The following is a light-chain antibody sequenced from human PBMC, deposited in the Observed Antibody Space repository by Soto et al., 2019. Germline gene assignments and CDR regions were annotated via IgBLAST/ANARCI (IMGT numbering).Light chain of an antibody. CDR1: SSDVGSDNL. Sequence: QSALTQPASVSGSLGQSITISCTGTSSDVGSDNLVSWYQQHPGKAPKLIIYEGSKWPSGVSNRFSGSKSGNTASLTISGLQAEDEADYYCCSYAGGTIFGVFGTGTKVTVL. CDR3: CSYAGGTIFGV. J-gene: IGLJ1*01. V-gene: IGLV2-23*03. CDR2: EGS.